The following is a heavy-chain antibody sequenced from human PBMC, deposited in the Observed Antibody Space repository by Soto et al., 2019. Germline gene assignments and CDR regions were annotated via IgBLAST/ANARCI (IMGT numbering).Heavy chain of an antibody. D-gene: IGHD1-26*01. CDR1: GFTFSNYA. CDR3: ARDQTGSYPYNWFYP. Sequence: QVQLVESGGGVVQPGRSLSLSCAASGFTFSNYAIHWVRQAPGKGLEWVSVIWSDGSNKYYTDSVKGRFTISRDNSKNTVHLQMNSLRAEDTAVYYCARDQTGSYPYNWFYPWGQGTLVTVSS. J-gene: IGHJ5*02. V-gene: IGHV3-33*01. CDR2: IWSDGSNK.